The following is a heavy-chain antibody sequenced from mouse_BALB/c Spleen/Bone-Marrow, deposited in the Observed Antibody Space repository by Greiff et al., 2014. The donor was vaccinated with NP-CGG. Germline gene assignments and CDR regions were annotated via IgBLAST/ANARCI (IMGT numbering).Heavy chain of an antibody. J-gene: IGHJ4*01. V-gene: IGHV1S56*01. Sequence: VKLMESGPELVKPGASVRISCKASGYTFTSYYIHWVKQRPGQGLEWIGWIYPGNVNTKYNEKFKGKATLTADKSSSTAYMQLSNLTSEDSAVYFCARDTMDYWGQGTSVTVSS. CDR2: IYPGNVNT. CDR1: GYTFTSYY. CDR3: ARDTMDY.